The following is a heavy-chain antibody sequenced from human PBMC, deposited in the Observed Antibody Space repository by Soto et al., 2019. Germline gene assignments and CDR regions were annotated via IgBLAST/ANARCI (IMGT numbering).Heavy chain of an antibody. J-gene: IGHJ6*02. CDR1: GYTFTSYG. V-gene: IGHV1-18*01. CDR3: ASCSGGSCSKHLYGMDG. CDR2: ISAYNGNT. Sequence: GASGKVSCEASGYTFTSYGISWARQAPGQGLEWMGWISAYNGNTNYAQTLQGRVTMTTDTSTSTAYMELRSLRSDDTAVYYCASCSGGSCSKHLYGMDGWGQGTTVTVSS. D-gene: IGHD2-15*01.